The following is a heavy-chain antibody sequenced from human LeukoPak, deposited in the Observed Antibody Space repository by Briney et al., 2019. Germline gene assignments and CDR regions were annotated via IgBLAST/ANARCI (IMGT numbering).Heavy chain of an antibody. D-gene: IGHD3-22*01. CDR2: IYPGDSDT. J-gene: IGHJ6*02. V-gene: IGHV5-51*01. CDR1: GYSFTSYW. Sequence: GESLKISCKGSGYSFTSYWIGWVRQMPGKGLEWMGIIYPGDSDTRYSPSFQGQVPISADKSISTAYLQWSSLKASDTAMYYSARQSYYDSSGYRHYGMDVWGQGTTVTVSS. CDR3: ARQSYYDSSGYRHYGMDV.